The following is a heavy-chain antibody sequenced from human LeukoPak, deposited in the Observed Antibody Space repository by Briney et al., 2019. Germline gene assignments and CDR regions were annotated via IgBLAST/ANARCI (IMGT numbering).Heavy chain of an antibody. Sequence: GESLKISCQGSGYSFTTYWIGWVRQMPGKGLEWMGIIYPGDSDTRYSPSFQGQVTISADKSISTAYLQWSSLKASDTAMNYCARVVAATRHRAFDIWGQGTMVTVSS. J-gene: IGHJ3*02. V-gene: IGHV5-51*01. D-gene: IGHD2-15*01. CDR3: ARVVAATRHRAFDI. CDR1: GYSFTTYW. CDR2: IYPGDSDT.